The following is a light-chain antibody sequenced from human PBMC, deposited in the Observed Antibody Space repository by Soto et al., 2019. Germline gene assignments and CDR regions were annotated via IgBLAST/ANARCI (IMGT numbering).Light chain of an antibody. V-gene: IGKV3-20*01. CDR2: ATS. CDR1: PGVNTMD. CDR3: HQSGSSPT. J-gene: IGKJ1*01. Sequence: VLTQSPGTLYLSPGERAILSCRASPGVNTMDLAWYQHKSGQTPRLLIYATSTRAAGVPDRFSGSGSGTDFTLIVAGLQPEDFAMYYCHQSGSSPTFGQGTKVEVK.